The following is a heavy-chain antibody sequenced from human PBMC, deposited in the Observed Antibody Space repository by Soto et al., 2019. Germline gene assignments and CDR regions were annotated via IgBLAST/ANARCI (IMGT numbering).Heavy chain of an antibody. CDR3: ARSVAVPGAHIDY. CDR2: VYYTGST. V-gene: IGHV4-59*01. J-gene: IGHJ4*02. D-gene: IGHD6-19*01. CDR1: GGSISVSY. Sequence: SETLARTCSGSGGSISVSYWSWIRHSPGKGLEWLGYVYYTGSTNHSPSLRSRVSISVDTSKNEFSLRLSSVTAADTAVYFCARSVAVPGAHIDYWGQGTQVTVSS.